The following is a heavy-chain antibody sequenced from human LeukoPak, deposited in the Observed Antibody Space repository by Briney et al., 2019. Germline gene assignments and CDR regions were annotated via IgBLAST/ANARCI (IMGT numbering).Heavy chain of an antibody. V-gene: IGHV4-59*01. CDR2: IYYSGST. CDR1: GGSISSYY. J-gene: IGHJ5*02. CDR3: ARGDYGDLGPGP. Sequence: PSETLSLTCTVSGGSISSYYWSWTRQPPGNGLEWIGYIYYSGSTNYNPSLKSRVTISVDTSKNQFSLKLSSVTAADTAVYYCARGDYGDLGPGPWGQGTLVTVSS. D-gene: IGHD4-17*01.